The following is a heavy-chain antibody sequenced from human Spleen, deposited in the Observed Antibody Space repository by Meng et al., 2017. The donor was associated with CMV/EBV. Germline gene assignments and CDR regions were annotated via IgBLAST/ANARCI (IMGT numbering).Heavy chain of an antibody. CDR3: ARTQSYYGSGTYNWFDP. CDR2: MNPNSGQT. J-gene: IGHJ5*02. CDR1: YLFTSYD. Sequence: YLFTSYDINWGRQATGQGLEWMGWMNPNSGQTGYAKKFQGRVSFTRNTSMRTAYMELSSLRSEDTAVYFCARTQSYYGSGTYNWFDPWGQGTLVTVSS. V-gene: IGHV1-8*01. D-gene: IGHD3-10*01.